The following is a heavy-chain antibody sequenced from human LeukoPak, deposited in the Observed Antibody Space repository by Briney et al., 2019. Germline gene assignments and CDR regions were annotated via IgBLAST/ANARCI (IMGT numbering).Heavy chain of an antibody. CDR1: GGSISSSSYY. J-gene: IGHJ5*02. D-gene: IGHD3-10*01. V-gene: IGHV4-39*07. Sequence: PSETLSLTCTVSGGSISSSSYYWGWIRQPQGKGLEWIGSIYYSGSIYYNPSLKSRVTISVDTSKNQFSLKLSSVTAADTAVYYCARGRGEGRGISMIRGVRAPSYNWFDPWGHGTQVTVSS. CDR2: IYYSGSI. CDR3: ARGRGEGRGISMIRGVRAPSYNWFDP.